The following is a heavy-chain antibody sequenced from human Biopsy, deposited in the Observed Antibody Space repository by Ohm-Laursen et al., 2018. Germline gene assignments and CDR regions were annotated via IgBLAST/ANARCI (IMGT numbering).Heavy chain of an antibody. V-gene: IGHV3-7*01. CDR3: ARESSTSGRVRVDS. D-gene: IGHD2-2*01. CDR1: GFTLGSYW. CDR2: IKQDGSEE. J-gene: IGHJ5*01. Sequence: SLRLSCAASGFTLGSYWMTWVRQAPGKGLEWVANIKQDGSEEYYVDSVKGRFTISRDNANNSLYLQVNSLRAEDTAVYFCARESSTSGRVRVDSWGQGTLVTVSS.